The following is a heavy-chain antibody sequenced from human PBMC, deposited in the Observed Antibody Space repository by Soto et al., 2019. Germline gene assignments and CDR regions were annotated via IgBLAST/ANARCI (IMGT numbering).Heavy chain of an antibody. CDR1: GFTFSSYA. V-gene: IGHV3-30-3*01. CDR2: ISYDGSNK. Sequence: VQLVESGGGVVQPGRSLRLSCAASGFTFSSYAMHWVRQAPGKGLEWVAVISYDGSNKYYADSVKGRFTISRDNSKNTLYLQMNSLRAEDTAVYYCAREFMVRGVIIGSGGMDVWGQGTTVTVSS. D-gene: IGHD3-10*01. CDR3: AREFMVRGVIIGSGGMDV. J-gene: IGHJ6*02.